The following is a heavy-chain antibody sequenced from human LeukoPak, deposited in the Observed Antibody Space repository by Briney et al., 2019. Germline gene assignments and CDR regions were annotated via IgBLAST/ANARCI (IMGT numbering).Heavy chain of an antibody. CDR2: IYTSGST. CDR1: GGSISSYY. D-gene: IGHD6-19*01. V-gene: IGHV4-4*07. CDR3: ASSIAVAGVDY. Sequence: SETLSLTCTVSGGSISSYYWSWIRQPAGKGLEWIGRIYTSGSTNYNPSLKSRVTISVDTSKNQFSLKLSSVTAADTAVYYCASSIAVAGVDYWGQGTLVTVSS. J-gene: IGHJ4*02.